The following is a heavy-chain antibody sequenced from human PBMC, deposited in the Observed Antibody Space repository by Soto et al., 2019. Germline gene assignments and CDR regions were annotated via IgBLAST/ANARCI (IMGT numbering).Heavy chain of an antibody. V-gene: IGHV1-18*01. J-gene: IGHJ4*02. D-gene: IGHD6-19*01. CDR2: ISAYNGNT. Sequence: TSVKVTCEDSGYTFTSNGSSWVRQAPGQGLEWMGWISAYNGNTNYAQKLQGRVTMTTDTSTSTAYMELRSLRSDDTAVYYCARTIDGYSSGWYDYWGQGTLVTVSS. CDR1: GYTFTSNG. CDR3: ARTIDGYSSGWYDY.